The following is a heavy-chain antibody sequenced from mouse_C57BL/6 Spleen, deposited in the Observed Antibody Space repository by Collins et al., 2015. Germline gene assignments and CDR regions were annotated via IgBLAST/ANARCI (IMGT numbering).Heavy chain of an antibody. J-gene: IGHJ3*01. Sequence: QVQLQQPGAELVKPGASVKMSCKASDYTFTSYWITWVKQRPGQGLEWIGDIYPGSGSTNYNEKFKSKATLTVDTSSSTAYMQLSSLTSEDSAVYYCARDYYGSSTFAYWGQGTLVTVSA. CDR1: DYTFTSYW. D-gene: IGHD1-1*01. V-gene: IGHV1-55*01. CDR3: ARDYYGSSTFAY. CDR2: IYPGSGST.